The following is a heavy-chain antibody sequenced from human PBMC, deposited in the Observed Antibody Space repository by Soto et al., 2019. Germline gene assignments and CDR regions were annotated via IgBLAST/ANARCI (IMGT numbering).Heavy chain of an antibody. Sequence: QVQLQESGPGLVKPSETLSLTCTVSGGSISSYYWSWIRQPPGKGLEWIGYIYYSGSTNYNPSLQSRVTISVDTSKNQFSLKLSSVTAADTAVYYCARGPLNYDFWSGYQGWFDPWGQGTLVTVSS. CDR3: ARGPLNYDFWSGYQGWFDP. D-gene: IGHD3-3*01. V-gene: IGHV4-59*01. CDR2: IYYSGST. CDR1: GGSISSYY. J-gene: IGHJ5*02.